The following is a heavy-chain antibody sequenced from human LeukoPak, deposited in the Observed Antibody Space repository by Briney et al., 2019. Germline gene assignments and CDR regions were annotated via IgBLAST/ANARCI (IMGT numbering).Heavy chain of an antibody. V-gene: IGHV4-38-2*02. Sequence: SETLSHTCTVSGYSISSGYYWGWIRQAPGKGLEWIGSIYNSGSTYYNPSLKSRVTISVDMSKNQFSLKMSSVTAADTAVYYCARAYSSSWYWNWFDPWGQGTLVTVSS. CDR1: GYSISSGYY. D-gene: IGHD6-13*01. J-gene: IGHJ5*02. CDR2: IYNSGST. CDR3: ARAYSSSWYWNWFDP.